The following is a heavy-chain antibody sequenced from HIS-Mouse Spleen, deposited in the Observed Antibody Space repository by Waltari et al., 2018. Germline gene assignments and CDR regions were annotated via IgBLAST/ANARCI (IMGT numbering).Heavy chain of an antibody. V-gene: IGHV3-23*01. Sequence: EVQLLESGGGWVQPGGSLRLSCAASGFAVSSHAMSWVLQAPGKGLEWVSAISGSGGSTYYADSVKGRFTISRDNSKNTLYLQMNSLRAEDTAVYYCAKDSPYSSGWYETLGDAFDIWGQGTMVTVSS. CDR1: GFAVSSHA. CDR2: ISGSGGST. D-gene: IGHD6-19*01. J-gene: IGHJ3*02. CDR3: AKDSPYSSGWYETLGDAFDI.